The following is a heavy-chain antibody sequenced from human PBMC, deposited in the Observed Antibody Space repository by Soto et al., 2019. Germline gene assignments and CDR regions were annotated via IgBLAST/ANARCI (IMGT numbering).Heavy chain of an antibody. CDR2: IYYRGST. Sequence: QVQLQESGPGLVKPSETLSLTCTVSGGSISSYYWSWIRQPPGKGLEWIGYIYYRGSTNYNPSLKSRVTISVDTSKNQFPLKLSSVTAADMAMYYCARFNWYFDLWGRGTLVTVSS. V-gene: IGHV4-59*01. CDR3: ARFNWYFDL. CDR1: GGSISSYY. J-gene: IGHJ2*01.